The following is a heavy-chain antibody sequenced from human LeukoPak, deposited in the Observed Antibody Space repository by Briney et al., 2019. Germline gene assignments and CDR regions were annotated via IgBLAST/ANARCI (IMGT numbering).Heavy chain of an antibody. CDR2: INPNSGGT. J-gene: IGHJ6*03. Sequence: ASVKVSCKSSGYTFTDYYIHWVRQAPGQGLEWMGWINPNSGGTNYAQKFQGRVTMTRDTSISTAYMELSRLRSEDTAVYYCARQKPPGYYYYMDVWGKGTTVTVSS. CDR3: ARQKPPGYYYYMDV. D-gene: IGHD1-14*01. CDR1: GYTFTDYY. V-gene: IGHV1-2*02.